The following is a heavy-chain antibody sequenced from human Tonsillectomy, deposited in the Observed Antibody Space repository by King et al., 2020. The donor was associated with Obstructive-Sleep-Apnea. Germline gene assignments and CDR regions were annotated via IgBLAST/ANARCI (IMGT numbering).Heavy chain of an antibody. CDR2: IYSGGST. CDR3: ASATPYYDILSYYFDY. V-gene: IGHV3-66*01. CDR1: GFTVSSNY. J-gene: IGHJ4*02. D-gene: IGHD3-9*01. Sequence: VQLVESGGGLVQPGGSLRLSCAASGFTVSSNYMSWVRQAPGKGLEWVSGIYSGGSTYYADSVKGRFIISRDNSKNTLYLQMNSLRAEDMAVYYCASATPYYDILSYYFDYWGQGTLVTVSS.